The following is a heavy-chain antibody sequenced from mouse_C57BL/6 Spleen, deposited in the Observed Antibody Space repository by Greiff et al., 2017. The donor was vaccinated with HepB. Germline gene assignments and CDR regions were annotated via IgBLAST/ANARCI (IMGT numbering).Heavy chain of an antibody. CDR2: ISNGGGST. Sequence: EVKLVESGGGLVQPGGSLKLSCAASGFTFSDYYMYWVRQTPEKRLEWVAYISNGGGSTYYPDTVKGRFTISRDNAKNTLYLQMSRLKSEDTAMDYGARRNDGYYVDAMDYWGQGTAVTVSS. CDR3: ARRNDGYYVDAMDY. J-gene: IGHJ4*01. V-gene: IGHV5-12*01. D-gene: IGHD2-3*01. CDR1: GFTFSDYY.